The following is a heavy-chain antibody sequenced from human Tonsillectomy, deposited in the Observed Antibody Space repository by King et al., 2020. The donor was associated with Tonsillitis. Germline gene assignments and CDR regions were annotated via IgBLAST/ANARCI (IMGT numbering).Heavy chain of an antibody. CDR3: AQRPTQERNNWDGAYFDH. J-gene: IGHJ4*02. CDR1: GFSLSTSGVG. CDR2: IYWDDDK. Sequence: TLKESGPTLVKPTQTLTLTCTFSGFSLSTSGVGVGWIRQPPGKALEWLALIYWDDDKRYSPSLKSRLTIIKDTSNNQVILLMTNMDLADTATYYCAQRPTQERNNWDGAYFDHWGQGTLVTVSS. D-gene: IGHD1-20*01. V-gene: IGHV2-5*02.